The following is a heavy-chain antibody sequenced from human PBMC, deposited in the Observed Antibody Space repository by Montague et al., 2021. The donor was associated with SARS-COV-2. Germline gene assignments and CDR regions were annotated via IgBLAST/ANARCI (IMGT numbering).Heavy chain of an antibody. CDR1: GVSISSYY. CDR2: IYTSGST. Sequence: SETLSLTCTVSGVSISSYYWSWIRQPAGKGLEWIGRIYTSGSTNFNPSLKSRVTMSVDTSKNQFSLKLSSVTAADTAVYYCARTVVVPAAMSRYYGMDVWGQGTSVTVSS. J-gene: IGHJ6*02. CDR3: ARTVVVPAAMSRYYGMDV. V-gene: IGHV4-4*07. D-gene: IGHD2-2*01.